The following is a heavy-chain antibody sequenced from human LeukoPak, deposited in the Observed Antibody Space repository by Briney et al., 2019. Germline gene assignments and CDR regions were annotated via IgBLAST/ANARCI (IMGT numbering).Heavy chain of an antibody. V-gene: IGHV4-4*02. J-gene: IGHJ4*02. CDR1: GGSISSSNW. D-gene: IGHD2-2*01. CDR2: IYHSGST. CDR3: ARTLYCSSTSCSSAVAY. Sequence: PSETLSLTCAVSGGSISSSNWWSWVRQPPGKGLEWIGEIYHSGSTNYNPSLKSRVTISVDKSKNQFSLKLSSVTAADTAVYYCARTLYCSSTSCSSAVAYWGQGTLVTVSS.